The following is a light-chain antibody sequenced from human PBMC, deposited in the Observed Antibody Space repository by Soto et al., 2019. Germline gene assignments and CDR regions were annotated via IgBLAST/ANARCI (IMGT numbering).Light chain of an antibody. CDR2: DAS. V-gene: IGKV3-11*01. J-gene: IGKJ3*01. CDR1: QSVRSY. Sequence: EIVLTQSLATLSLSPGERATLSCRASQSVRSYLAWYQQKPGQAPRLLIYDASNRATGIPARFSGSGSGTDFTLTISSLEPEDFAVYYCQQRSNRRTFGPGTKVDIK. CDR3: QQRSNRRT.